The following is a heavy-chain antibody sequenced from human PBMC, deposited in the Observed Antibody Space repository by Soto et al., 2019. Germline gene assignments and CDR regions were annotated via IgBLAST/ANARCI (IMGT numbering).Heavy chain of an antibody. V-gene: IGHV4-4*02. J-gene: IGHJ6*02. D-gene: IGHD6-19*01. CDR1: GGSISSSNW. CDR2: IYHSGST. CDR3: ARDPGYSSGWYGSRDYYGMDV. Sequence: QVQLQESGPGLVKPSGTLSLTCAVSGGSISSSNWWSWVRQPPGKGLEWIGEIYHSGSTNYNPSLKSRVTISVDKSKNQFSLKLSSVTAADTAVYYCARDPGYSSGWYGSRDYYGMDVWGQGTTVTVSS.